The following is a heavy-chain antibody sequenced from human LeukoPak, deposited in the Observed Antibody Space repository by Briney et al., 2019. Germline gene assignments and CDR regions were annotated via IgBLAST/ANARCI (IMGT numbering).Heavy chain of an antibody. J-gene: IGHJ4*02. CDR2: INPSGGST. Sequence: WASVKVSCKASGYTFTSYYLYWVRQAPGPGLEWMGVINPSGGSTTSAQKFQGRVTMTRDTSTSTVYMELRSLRSEDTAVYYCARGPGPADDGGGYCFDYWGQGTLVTVSS. V-gene: IGHV1-46*01. CDR1: GYTFTSYY. CDR3: ARGPGPADDGGGYCFDY. D-gene: IGHD3-22*01.